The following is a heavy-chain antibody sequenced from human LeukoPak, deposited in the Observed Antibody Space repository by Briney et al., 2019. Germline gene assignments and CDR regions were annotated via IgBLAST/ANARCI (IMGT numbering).Heavy chain of an antibody. J-gene: IGHJ4*02. CDR2: ISSSGSTI. V-gene: IGHV3-11*04. D-gene: IGHD4-17*01. Sequence: SYISSSGSTIYYADSVKGRFTISWDNAKNSLYLQMNSLRAEDTAVYYCARAPDYGDYRFDYWGQGTLVTVSS. CDR3: ARAPDYGDYRFDY.